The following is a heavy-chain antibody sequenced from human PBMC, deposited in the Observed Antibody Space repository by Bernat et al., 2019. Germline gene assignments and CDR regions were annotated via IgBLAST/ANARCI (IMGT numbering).Heavy chain of an antibody. D-gene: IGHD3-3*01. V-gene: IGHV4-39*01. J-gene: IGHJ4*02. CDR1: GGSISSSSYY. CDR3: ARRPLDFWSGLDY. CDR2: IYYSGST. Sequence: QLQLQESGPGLVKPSETLSLTCTVSGGSISSSSYYWGWLRQPPGKGLEWIGSIYYSGSTYYNPSLKSRVTISGDTAKNQFSLTLSSVTAADTAVYYCARRPLDFWSGLDYWGQGTLVTVSS.